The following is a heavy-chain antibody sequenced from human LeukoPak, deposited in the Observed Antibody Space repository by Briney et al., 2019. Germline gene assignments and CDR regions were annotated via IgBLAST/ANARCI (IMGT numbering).Heavy chain of an antibody. D-gene: IGHD2-2*01. V-gene: IGHV3-30*04. CDR2: ISCDGSYK. CDR1: GFTFSSYA. Sequence: GGSLTLSCAASGFTFSSYAMHWVRQAPGKGLEWVALISCDGSYKCYADSVKGRFTVSRDNSKNTLYLQMNSLRAEDTAVYYCARDGAGYCSRTSCYGSWFDPWGQGTLVTVSS. CDR3: ARDGAGYCSRTSCYGSWFDP. J-gene: IGHJ5*02.